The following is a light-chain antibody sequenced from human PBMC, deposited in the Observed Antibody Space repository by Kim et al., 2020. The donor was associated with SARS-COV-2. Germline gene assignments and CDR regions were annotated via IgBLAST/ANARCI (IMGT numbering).Light chain of an antibody. CDR1: QSISRH. CDR3: QQSYGSPYT. V-gene: IGKV1-39*01. CDR2: AAS. J-gene: IGKJ2*01. Sequence: DIQMTQSPPSLSASVGDRVTLTCRAGQSISRHLNWYQQKGGSAPKILIYAASNLQSGVPSRFSASGSGTDFTLTINSLQPEDFATYYCQQSYGSPYTFGQGTKLEI.